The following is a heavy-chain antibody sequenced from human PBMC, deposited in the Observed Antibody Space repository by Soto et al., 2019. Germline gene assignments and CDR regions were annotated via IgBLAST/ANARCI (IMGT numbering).Heavy chain of an antibody. CDR3: ARHKAAAGMDV. Sequence: GESLKISCTGSGYSFSTYWIAWVRQMPGKGLEWMGRIDPSDSYTNYSPSFQGHVTISADKSTSTAYLQWSSLKASDTAMYYCARHKAAAGMDVWGQGTTVTVSS. D-gene: IGHD6-13*01. J-gene: IGHJ6*02. V-gene: IGHV5-10-1*01. CDR2: IDPSDSYT. CDR1: GYSFSTYW.